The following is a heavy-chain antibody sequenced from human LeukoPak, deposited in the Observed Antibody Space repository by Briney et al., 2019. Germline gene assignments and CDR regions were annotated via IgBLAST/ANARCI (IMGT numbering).Heavy chain of an antibody. D-gene: IGHD4-17*01. CDR1: GDSISRGGDH. CDR2: IYYSGST. V-gene: IGHV4-31*03. J-gene: IGHJ4*02. CDR3: ARDPPTATVN. Sequence: PSETLSLTCSVSGDSISRGGDHWSWIRQHPGKGLEWIGYIYYSGSTHYNPSLKSRVTISVDTSKNQFSLKLTSVTAADTAVYYCARDPPTATVNWGQGTLVTVSS.